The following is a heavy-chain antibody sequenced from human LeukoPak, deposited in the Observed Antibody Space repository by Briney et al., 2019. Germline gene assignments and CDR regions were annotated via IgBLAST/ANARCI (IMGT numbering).Heavy chain of an antibody. J-gene: IGHJ6*03. CDR3: ARDRYSSSWGYYYYYYMDV. Sequence: ASVKVSCKASGYTFTGYYMHWVRQAPGQGLEWMGWINPNSGGTNYAQKFQGRVTMTRDTSISTAYMELSRLRSDDTAVYYCARDRYSSSWGYYYYYYMDVWGKGTTVAVSS. V-gene: IGHV1-2*02. CDR2: INPNSGGT. CDR1: GYTFTGYY. D-gene: IGHD6-13*01.